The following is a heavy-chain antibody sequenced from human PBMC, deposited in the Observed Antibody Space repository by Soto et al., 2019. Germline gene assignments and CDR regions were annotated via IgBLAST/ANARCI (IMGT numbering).Heavy chain of an antibody. CDR2: MNPNSGNT. V-gene: IGHV1-8*01. D-gene: IGHD4-17*01. CDR1: GYTFTSYD. Sequence: QVQLVQSGAEVKKPGASVKVSCKASGYTFTSYDINWVRQATGQGLEWMGWMNPNSGNTGYAQKFQGRVTMTRNTSISTAYMELSSLRSEDTAVYYCARGVTVTTILGYYYYMDVWGKGTTVTVSS. J-gene: IGHJ6*03. CDR3: ARGVTVTTILGYYYYMDV.